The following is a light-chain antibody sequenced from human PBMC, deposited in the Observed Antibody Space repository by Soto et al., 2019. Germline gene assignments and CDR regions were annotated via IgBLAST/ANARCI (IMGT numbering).Light chain of an antibody. V-gene: IGKV3-11*01. J-gene: IGKJ1*01. Sequence: ESVLTQSPATLSVSPGERATLSCRASQSVSSYLAWYQQKPGQAPRLLIYDASNRATGIPARFSGSGSGTNYTLPISSLEPEDFAVYYCQQRSPWSRWTFGQGTKVEIK. CDR3: QQRSPWSRWT. CDR1: QSVSSY. CDR2: DAS.